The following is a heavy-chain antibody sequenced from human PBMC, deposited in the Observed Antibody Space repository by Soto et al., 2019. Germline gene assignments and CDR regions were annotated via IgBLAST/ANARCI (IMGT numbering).Heavy chain of an antibody. J-gene: IGHJ3*01. V-gene: IGHV2-26*01. CDR1: GFSLSNTRMG. D-gene: IGHD2-15*01. CDR2: IFSNDEK. CDR3: ALLRGYCSGGSCYWFAFDV. Sequence: QVTLKESGPVLVKPTETLTLTCTVSGFSLSNTRMGVSWIRQPPGKALEWLAQIFSNDEKSYSKSLKSRLSISKDISKSQVVLTMTKMDPVDTATYYCALLRGYCSGGSCYWFAFDVWGQGTMVTISS.